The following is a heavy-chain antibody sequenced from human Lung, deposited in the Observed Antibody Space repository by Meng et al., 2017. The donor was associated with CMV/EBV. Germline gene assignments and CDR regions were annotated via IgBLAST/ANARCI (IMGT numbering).Heavy chain of an antibody. CDR2: IYYSGST. V-gene: IGHV4-39*01. CDR1: GGSISSSSYY. CDR3: ARRGYCSSTSRCPERFFDY. D-gene: IGHD2-2*01. Sequence: XTVSGGSISSSSYYWGWIRQPPGKGLEWIGSIYYSGSTYYNPSLKSRVTISVDTSKNKFSLKLSSVTAADTAVYYCARRGYCSSTSRCPERFFDYWXQGTLVTVSS. J-gene: IGHJ4*02.